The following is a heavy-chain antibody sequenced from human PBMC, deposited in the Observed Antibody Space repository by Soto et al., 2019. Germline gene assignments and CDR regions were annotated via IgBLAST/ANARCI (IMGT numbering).Heavy chain of an antibody. D-gene: IGHD4-17*01. CDR3: AATTVLPNRYYYGMDV. CDR2: IIPIFGTA. V-gene: IGHV1-69*13. Sequence: PPVKVCCKDPGGTINSYAIRWVRQAHEKGLEWMGGIIPIFGTANYAQKFQGRVTITADESTSTAYMELSSLRSEDTAVYYCAATTVLPNRYYYGMDVWGQGTTVTVSS. CDR1: GGTINSYA. J-gene: IGHJ6*02.